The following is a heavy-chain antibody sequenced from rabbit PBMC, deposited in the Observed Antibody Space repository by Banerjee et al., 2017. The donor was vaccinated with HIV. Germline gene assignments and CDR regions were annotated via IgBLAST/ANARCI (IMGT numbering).Heavy chain of an antibody. V-gene: IGHV1S45*01. Sequence: QEQLEESGGDLVKPEGSLTLTCKASGSDFSSNAMCWVRQAPGKGLEWIACINTSSGNTVYASWAKGRFTISKASWTTVTLQMTSLTAADTASYFCARDLAGVIGWNFNLWGPGTLVTVS. CDR3: ARDLAGVIGWNFNL. CDR2: INTSSGNT. J-gene: IGHJ4*01. CDR1: GSDFSSNA. D-gene: IGHD4-1*01.